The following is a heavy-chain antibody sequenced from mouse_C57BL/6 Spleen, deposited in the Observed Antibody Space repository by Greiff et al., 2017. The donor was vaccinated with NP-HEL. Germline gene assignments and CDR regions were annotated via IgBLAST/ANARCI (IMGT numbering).Heavy chain of an antibody. CDR3: ARGSGYDGPHWYFDV. CDR2: ISDGGSYT. Sequence: DVQLVESGGGLVKPGGSLKLSCAASGFTFSSYAMSWVRQTPEKRLEWVATISDGGSYTYYPDNVKGRFTISRDNAKNNLYLQMSHMKSEDTAMYYCARGSGYDGPHWYFDVWGTGTTVTVSS. D-gene: IGHD2-2*01. V-gene: IGHV5-4*01. J-gene: IGHJ1*03. CDR1: GFTFSSYA.